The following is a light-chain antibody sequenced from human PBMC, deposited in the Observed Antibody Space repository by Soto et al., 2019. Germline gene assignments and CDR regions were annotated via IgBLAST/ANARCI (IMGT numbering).Light chain of an antibody. CDR2: GAS. CDR3: QQYGSSPIT. CDR1: QSVISSY. V-gene: IGKV3-20*01. Sequence: EIVLTQSPGTLSLSPGERATLSCRASQSVISSYVAWYQRKPGQAPRLLSYGASTRATGIPDRISGTGSGTEFALTISRLESEDFAVYYCQQYGSSPITLGQGTRLEIK. J-gene: IGKJ5*01.